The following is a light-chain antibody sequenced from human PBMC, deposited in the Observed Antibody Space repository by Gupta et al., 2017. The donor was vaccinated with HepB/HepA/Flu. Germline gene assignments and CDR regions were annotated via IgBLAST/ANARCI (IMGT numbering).Light chain of an antibody. J-gene: IGLJ2*01. V-gene: IGLV2-14*01. CDR2: SVS. Sequence: QSALTQPASVSGSPGQSTTISCTGTSSDVSWYQQNPGKAPKLMIYSVSNRPARVSYPFSGSKSGDTASLTISGLQAEDEADYYCSSLTSTSSLAVFGGGTKVTVL. CDR3: SSLTSTSSLAV. CDR1: SSDV.